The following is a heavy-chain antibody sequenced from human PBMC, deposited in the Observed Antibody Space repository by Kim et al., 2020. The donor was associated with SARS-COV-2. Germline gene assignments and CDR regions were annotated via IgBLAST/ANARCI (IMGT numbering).Heavy chain of an antibody. CDR1: GFTLSTFW. J-gene: IGHJ5*01. V-gene: IGHV3-7*01. D-gene: IGHD1-26*01. CDR2: INQDGSEK. CDR3: AREWDGDYPTNWFDS. Sequence: GGSLRLSCAASGFTLSTFWMTWVRQAPGKGLEWVANINQDGSEKYYVDSVKGRFTISRDNANNLLFLQMSSLRAEDTAVYFCAREWDGDYPTNWFDSWGQGTLDTVSS.